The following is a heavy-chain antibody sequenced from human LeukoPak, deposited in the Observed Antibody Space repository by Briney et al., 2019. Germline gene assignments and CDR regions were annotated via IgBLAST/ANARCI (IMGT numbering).Heavy chain of an antibody. V-gene: IGHV3-30*18. D-gene: IGHD6-13*01. CDR3: AKDFFGSSRLVSSYFDL. Sequence: PGRSLRLSCAASGFTFSSYGMHWVRQAPGKGLEWVAVISYDGSNKYYADSVKGRFTISRDNSKNTLYLQMNSLRAEDTAVYYCAKDFFGSSRLVSSYFDLWGRGTLVTVSS. CDR1: GFTFSSYG. CDR2: ISYDGSNK. J-gene: IGHJ2*01.